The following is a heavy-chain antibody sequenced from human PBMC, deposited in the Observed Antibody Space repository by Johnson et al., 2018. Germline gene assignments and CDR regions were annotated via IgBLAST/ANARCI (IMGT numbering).Heavy chain of an antibody. J-gene: IGHJ6*03. CDR1: RFIFSTYA. V-gene: IGHV3-30-3*01. CDR2: ISFDGSHE. Sequence: QVQLVQCGGGVVQPGRSLRLSCEASRFIFSTYAMHWVRQAPGKGLQWVAVISFDGSHEYYLASVQGRCTISRDNSKNTLYLQINTLRVEDTAVNFCAKGATVVYDQYPDSDYNMDVWGNGTRVTVSS. CDR3: AKGATVVYDQYPDSDYNMDV. D-gene: IGHD2-8*02.